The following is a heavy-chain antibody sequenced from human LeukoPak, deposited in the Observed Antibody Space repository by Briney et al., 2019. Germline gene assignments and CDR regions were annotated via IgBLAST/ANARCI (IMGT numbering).Heavy chain of an antibody. CDR2: IYYSGST. V-gene: IGHV4-59*01. CDR3: VSSSSPSNFDY. J-gene: IGHJ4*02. D-gene: IGHD6-6*01. Sequence: SETLSLTCTVSGGSISSYYWSWLRQPPGKGLEGIGYIYYSGSTNYNPSLKSRVTISVDTSKNQFSLKLSSVTAADTAVYYCVSSSSPSNFDYWGQGTLVTVSS. CDR1: GGSISSYY.